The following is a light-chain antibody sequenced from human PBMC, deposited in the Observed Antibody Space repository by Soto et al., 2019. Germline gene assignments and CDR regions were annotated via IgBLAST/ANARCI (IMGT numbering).Light chain of an antibody. CDR2: AAS. V-gene: IGKV1-8*01. J-gene: IGKJ3*01. Sequence: AIRMTQSPSSLSASTGDRVTITCRAIQGISSYLAWYQQKPGKAPKLLIYAASTLQSGVPSRFGGGGSGTDFTLTIICLPSEDFANYYCHHYDIYPFTVDPGTNVDI. CDR3: HHYDIYPFT. CDR1: QGISSY.